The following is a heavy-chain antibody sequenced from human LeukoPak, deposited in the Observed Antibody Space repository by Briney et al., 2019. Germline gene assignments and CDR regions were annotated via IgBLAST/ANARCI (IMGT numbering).Heavy chain of an antibody. CDR3: ARSIAVADNGDWFDP. CDR2: INHSGST. V-gene: IGHV4-34*01. Sequence: SETLSLTCAVYGGSFSGYYWSWLRQPPGKGLEWIGEINHSGSTNYNPSLKSRVTISVDTSKNQFSLKLSSVTAADTAVYYCARSIAVADNGDWFDPWGQGTLVTVSS. D-gene: IGHD6-19*01. CDR1: GGSFSGYY. J-gene: IGHJ5*02.